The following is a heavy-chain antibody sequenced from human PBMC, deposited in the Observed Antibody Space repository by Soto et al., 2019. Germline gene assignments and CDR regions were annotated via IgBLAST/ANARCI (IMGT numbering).Heavy chain of an antibody. Sequence: ASVKVSCKASGYTFTSYGISWVRQAPGQGLEWMGWISAYNGNTNYAQKLQGRVTMTTDTSTSTAYMELRSLRSDDTAVYYCARSGYSYGYEAGVSVALDYWGQGTLVTVSS. CDR3: ARSGYSYGYEAGVSVALDY. CDR1: GYTFTSYG. D-gene: IGHD5-18*01. CDR2: ISAYNGNT. V-gene: IGHV1-18*01. J-gene: IGHJ4*02.